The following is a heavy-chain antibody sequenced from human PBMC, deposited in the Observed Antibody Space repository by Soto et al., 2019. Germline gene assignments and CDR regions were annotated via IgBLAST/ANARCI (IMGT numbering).Heavy chain of an antibody. J-gene: IGHJ4*02. CDR2: ISGSGGST. CDR1: GFTFRSYD. V-gene: IGHV3-23*01. CDR3: AKDGIAAAGTDLCYYFDY. Sequence: EVQLLESGGGWIQPGGSLRLSCAASGFTFRSYDMRWVRQAPGKGWEWVSVISGSGGSTYYADSVKGRFTISRDNSKNTLYLQMNSLRAEYTAAYYCAKDGIAAAGTDLCYYFDYWGQGTLVTVSS. D-gene: IGHD6-13*01.